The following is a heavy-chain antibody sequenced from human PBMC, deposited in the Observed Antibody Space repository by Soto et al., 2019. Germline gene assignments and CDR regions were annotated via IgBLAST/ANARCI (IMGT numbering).Heavy chain of an antibody. CDR2: VPYTGST. J-gene: IGHJ5*01. V-gene: IGHV4-59*08. D-gene: IGHD1-26*01. CDR1: GDSINHYY. CDR3: VRLIGNSWLDS. Sequence: SETLSLTCTVSGDSINHYYWNWVRQAPGKGLEWIGYVPYTGSTNYNPSLKSRITINPDTSNNQLSLQLNSVTPDDTAVYYCVRLIGNSWLDSWGQGTLVTVSS.